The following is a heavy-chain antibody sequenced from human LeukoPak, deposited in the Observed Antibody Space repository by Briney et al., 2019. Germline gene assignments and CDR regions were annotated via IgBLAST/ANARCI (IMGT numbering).Heavy chain of an antibody. CDR2: INPNSGGT. Sequence: ASVKVSCKASGYTFTGYYMHWVRQAPGQGLEWMGWINPNSGGTNHAQKFQGRVTMTRDTSISTAYMELSRLRSDDTAVYYCAREAYRSSPLFQHGARGPLVPVS. CDR1: GYTFTGYY. V-gene: IGHV1-2*02. D-gene: IGHD6-6*01. CDR3: AREAYRSSPLFQH. J-gene: IGHJ1*01.